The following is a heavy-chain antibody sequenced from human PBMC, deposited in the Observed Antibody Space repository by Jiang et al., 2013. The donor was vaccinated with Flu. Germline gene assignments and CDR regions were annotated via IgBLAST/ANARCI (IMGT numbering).Heavy chain of an antibody. CDR1: GGSISGSGHY. J-gene: IGHJ4*02. CDR3: ARALKYSGFELPYFGF. V-gene: IGHV4-39*07. D-gene: IGHD5-12*01. Sequence: GSGLVKPSETLSLTCTVSGGSISGSGHYWVWIRQPPGKGLEWIGSIYHSGSTYYKPSLKSRVTISVDTSKNQFSLNLSSVTAADTAVYYCARALKYSGFELPYFGFWGQGTLVTVSS. CDR2: IYHSGST.